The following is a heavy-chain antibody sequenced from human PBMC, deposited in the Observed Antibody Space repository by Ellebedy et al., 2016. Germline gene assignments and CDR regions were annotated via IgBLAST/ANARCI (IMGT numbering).Heavy chain of an antibody. D-gene: IGHD5-24*01. CDR3: ARAEIQLFDY. V-gene: IGHV4-39*07. J-gene: IGHJ4*02. CDR1: GGSISSSSYY. Sequence: GSLRLSCTVSGGSISSSSYYWGWIRQPPGKGLEWIGSIYYSGSTYYNPSLKSRVTISVDTSKNQFSLKLSSVTAADTAVYYCARAEIQLFDYWGQGAPVTVSS. CDR2: IYYSGST.